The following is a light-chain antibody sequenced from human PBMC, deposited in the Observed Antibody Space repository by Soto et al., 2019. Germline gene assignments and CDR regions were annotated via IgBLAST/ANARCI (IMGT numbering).Light chain of an antibody. Sequence: EIVLTQSPGTLSLSPGERATLSCRASQSVASTFLAWYQHKPGQAPRLLIYGASTRATDIPDRFSGSGSGTDFTLTISRLEPEDFAVYYGQQYGNSPRTFGQGTKLEF. CDR3: QQYGNSPRT. CDR2: GAS. V-gene: IGKV3-20*01. CDR1: QSVASTF. J-gene: IGKJ2*01.